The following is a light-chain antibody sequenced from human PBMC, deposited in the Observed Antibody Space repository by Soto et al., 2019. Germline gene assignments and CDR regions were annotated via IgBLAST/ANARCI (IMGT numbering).Light chain of an antibody. Sequence: QSLPTHPASVSGSPGQSITIACTGTSSDIGGYDFVSWYQQHPGKAPKLLIYDVSNRPSGVPNRFSGSKSGNTASLTISGLQAEDEADYYCNSCTSTNNYAFGTGTKVTVL. V-gene: IGLV2-14*03. CDR1: SSDIGGYDF. CDR2: DVS. J-gene: IGLJ1*01. CDR3: NSCTSTNNYA.